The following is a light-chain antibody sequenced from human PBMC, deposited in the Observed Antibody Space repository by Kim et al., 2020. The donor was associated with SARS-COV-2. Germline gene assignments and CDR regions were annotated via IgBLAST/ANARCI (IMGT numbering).Light chain of an antibody. V-gene: IGKV3-11*01. CDR1: QSVSSY. Sequence: EIVLTQSPATLSLSPGERATLSCRASQSVSSYLAWYQQKPGQAPRLLIYDTSNRATGIPARFSGSGSGTDFTLTISSLEPDDFAVYYCQHRISRPPTSGGGTKVDIK. J-gene: IGKJ4*01. CDR2: DTS. CDR3: QHRISRPPT.